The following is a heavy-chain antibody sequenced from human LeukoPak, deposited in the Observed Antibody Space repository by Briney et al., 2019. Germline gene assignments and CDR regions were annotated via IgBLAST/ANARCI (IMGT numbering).Heavy chain of an antibody. CDR3: ARDPRIGVAGSGNYFDY. CDR1: GFTFSSYSMN. V-gene: IGHV4-59*05. CDR2: IYYSGST. Sequence: GSLRLSCAASGFTFSSYSMNWVRQAPGKGLEWIGSIYYSGSTYYNPSLKSRVTISVDTSKNQFSLKLSSVTAADTAVYYCARDPRIGVAGSGNYFDYWGQGTLVTVSS. J-gene: IGHJ4*02. D-gene: IGHD6-19*01.